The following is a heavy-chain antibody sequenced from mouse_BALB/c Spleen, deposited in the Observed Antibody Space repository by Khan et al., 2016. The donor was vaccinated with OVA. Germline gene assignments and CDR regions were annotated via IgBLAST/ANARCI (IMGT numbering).Heavy chain of an antibody. J-gene: IGHJ2*01. D-gene: IGHD1-2*01. CDR1: GFTFSSYA. CDR2: ISSGGSYT. CDR3: ARRITDY. V-gene: IGHV5-9-1*01. Sequence: EVLLVESGGGLVKPGGSLKLSCAASGFTFSSYAMSWVRQTPEKRLEWVATISSGGSYTYYPDSVKGRFTISRDNAKNTLYLQMSSLRSEDTAMYDCARRITDYWGQGTTLTVSS.